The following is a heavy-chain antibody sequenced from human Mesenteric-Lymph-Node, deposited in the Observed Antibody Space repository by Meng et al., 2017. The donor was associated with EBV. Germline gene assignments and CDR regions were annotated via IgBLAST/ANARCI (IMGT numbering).Heavy chain of an antibody. Sequence: QVQLQEVGPGLVKPSGTLSLTCGVSGGSISNDHWWSWVRQPPGKGLEWIGEMYHSGSTNYNPSLKSRVTISVDKSKNQFFLNLNSVTAADTAGYYCARGREYSWGYWGQGTLVTVSS. V-gene: IGHV4-4*02. CDR3: ARGREYSWGY. CDR2: MYHSGST. CDR1: GGSISNDHW. D-gene: IGHD4-11*01. J-gene: IGHJ4*02.